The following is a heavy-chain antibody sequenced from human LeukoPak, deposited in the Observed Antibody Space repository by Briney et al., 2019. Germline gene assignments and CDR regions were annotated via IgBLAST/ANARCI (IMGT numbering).Heavy chain of an antibody. V-gene: IGHV3-23*01. Sequence: QPGGSLRLSCAASGFTFSNHAMNWVRQAPGKGLEWVSAISGSGNNTYYADSVKGRFTISRDNSKSTLYLQMNSLRAEDTAVYYCAKCYSGYYFYYMDVWGKGTTVTVSS. J-gene: IGHJ6*03. D-gene: IGHD2-15*01. CDR3: AKCYSGYYFYYMDV. CDR1: GFTFSNHA. CDR2: ISGSGNNT.